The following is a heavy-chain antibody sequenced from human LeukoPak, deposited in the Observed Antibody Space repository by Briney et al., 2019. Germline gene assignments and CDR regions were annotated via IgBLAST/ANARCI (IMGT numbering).Heavy chain of an antibody. Sequence: PGGSLRLSCAASGFTFSSYSMNWVRQAPGKGLEWISYISGSGSVSYYEDSVKGRFTISRDNAKNSLYLQMNSLRAEDTAVYYCVRVAVAGNLNNWFDPWGQGTLVTVSS. CDR2: ISGSGSVS. CDR3: VRVAVAGNLNNWFDP. J-gene: IGHJ5*02. V-gene: IGHV3-48*01. CDR1: GFTFSSYS. D-gene: IGHD6-19*01.